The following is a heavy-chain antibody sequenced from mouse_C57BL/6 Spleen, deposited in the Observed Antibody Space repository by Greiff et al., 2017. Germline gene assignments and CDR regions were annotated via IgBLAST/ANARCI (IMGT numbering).Heavy chain of an antibody. CDR1: GYTFTDYN. CDR3: ARTPYYYGSGGYFDV. V-gene: IGHV1-18*01. CDR2: INPNNGGT. J-gene: IGHJ1*03. D-gene: IGHD1-1*01. Sequence: VHVKQSGPELVKPGASVKIPCKASGYTFTDYNMDWVKQSPGKSLEWIGDINPNNGGTIYNQKFKGKATLTVDKSSSTAYMELRSLTSEDTAVYYCARTPYYYGSGGYFDVWGTGTTVTVSS.